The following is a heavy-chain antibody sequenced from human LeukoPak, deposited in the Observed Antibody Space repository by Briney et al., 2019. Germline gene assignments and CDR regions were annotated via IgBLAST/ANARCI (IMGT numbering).Heavy chain of an antibody. CDR1: GYTFTSYD. V-gene: IGHV1-69*05. CDR2: IIPIFGTA. Sequence: SVKVSCKASGYTFTSYDINWVRQATGQGLEWMGGIIPIFGTANYAQKFQGRVTITTDESTSTAYMELSSLRSEDTAVYYCARDAIGSSGYHYFDYWGQGTLVTVSS. D-gene: IGHD3-22*01. CDR3: ARDAIGSSGYHYFDY. J-gene: IGHJ4*02.